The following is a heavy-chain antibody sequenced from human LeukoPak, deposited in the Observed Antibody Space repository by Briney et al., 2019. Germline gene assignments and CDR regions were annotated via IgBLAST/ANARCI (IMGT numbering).Heavy chain of an antibody. CDR2: SRNRANSYTT. CDR1: GFTFSDHY. Sequence: GGSLRLSCAASGFTFSDHYMDWVRQAPGKGLEWVGRSRNRANSYTTEYAASVKGRFIISRDDSKNSLYLQMNSLKTEDTAVYYCARGSAHTDYWGQGTLVTVSS. J-gene: IGHJ4*02. V-gene: IGHV3-72*01. D-gene: IGHD6-13*01. CDR3: ARGSAHTDY.